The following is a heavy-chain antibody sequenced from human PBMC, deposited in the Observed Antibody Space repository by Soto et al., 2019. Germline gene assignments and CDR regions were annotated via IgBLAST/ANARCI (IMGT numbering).Heavy chain of an antibody. Sequence: GGSLRLSCAASGFTFSSYEMNWVRQAPGKGLEWVSYISGSGSSIYYADSVKCRFTISRDNAKNSLYLQMNGLRAEDTAVYYCARESDYDTFDSWGQGTLVTVSS. CDR2: ISGSGSSI. J-gene: IGHJ4*02. CDR1: GFTFSSYE. V-gene: IGHV3-48*03. D-gene: IGHD3-9*01. CDR3: ARESDYDTFDS.